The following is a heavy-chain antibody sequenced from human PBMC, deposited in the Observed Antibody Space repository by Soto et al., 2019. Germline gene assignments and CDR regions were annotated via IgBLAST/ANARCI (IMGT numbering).Heavy chain of an antibody. CDR3: ARIYGDYGGDAFDI. J-gene: IGHJ3*02. CDR1: GFSLSTSGVG. D-gene: IGHD4-17*01. CDR2: IYWDDDK. Sequence: QITLKESGPTLVKPTQTLTLTCTFSGFSLSTSGVGVGWIRQPPGKALEWLALIYWDDDKRYSPSLKSRLTITKDTSKNQVVLTMTNMDPLDTATYYCARIYGDYGGDAFDIWGQGTMVTVSS. V-gene: IGHV2-5*02.